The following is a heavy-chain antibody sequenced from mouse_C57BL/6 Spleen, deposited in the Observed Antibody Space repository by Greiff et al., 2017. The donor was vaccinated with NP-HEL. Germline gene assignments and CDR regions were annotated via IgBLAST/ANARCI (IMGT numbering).Heavy chain of an antibody. CDR1: GYAFSSSW. J-gene: IGHJ4*01. V-gene: IGHV1-82*01. Sequence: QVQLKESGPELVKPGASVKISCKASGYAFSSSWMNWVKQRPGKGLEWIGRIYPGDGDTNYNGKFKGKATLTADKSSSTAYMQLSSLTSADAAVYFCARGHYYGSSYAMDYWGQGTSVTVSS. CDR3: ARGHYYGSSYAMDY. D-gene: IGHD1-1*01. CDR2: IYPGDGDT.